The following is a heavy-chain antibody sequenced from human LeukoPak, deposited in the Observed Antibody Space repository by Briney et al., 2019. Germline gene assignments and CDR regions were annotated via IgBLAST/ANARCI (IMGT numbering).Heavy chain of an antibody. V-gene: IGHV3-11*01. CDR2: ISSSGSTI. D-gene: IGHD3-22*01. J-gene: IGHJ3*02. CDR1: GFAFSAYY. CDR3: GRSAVAVTIVAFDI. Sequence: GGSLRLSCAASGFAFSAYYMTWIRQAPGKGLEWVSPISSSGSTIYYADSVKGRFTISRDNAKNSLYLQMNSLRAEDTAVYYCGRSAVAVTIVAFDIWGQGTMVTVSS.